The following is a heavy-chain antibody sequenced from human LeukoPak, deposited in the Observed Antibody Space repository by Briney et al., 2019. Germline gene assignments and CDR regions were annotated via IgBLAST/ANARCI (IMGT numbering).Heavy chain of an antibody. D-gene: IGHD3-10*01. CDR3: AKDLQRITMVRGVFDY. Sequence: GXSXRLSCAASGFTFSSYAMSWVRQAPGKGLEWVSAISGSGGSTYYADSVKGRFTISRDNSKNTLYLQMNSLRAEDTAVYYCAKDLQRITMVRGVFDYWGLGTLVTVSS. V-gene: IGHV3-23*01. J-gene: IGHJ4*02. CDR1: GFTFSSYA. CDR2: ISGSGGST.